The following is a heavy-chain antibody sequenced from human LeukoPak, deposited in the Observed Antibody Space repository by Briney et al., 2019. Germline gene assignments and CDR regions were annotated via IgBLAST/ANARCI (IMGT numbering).Heavy chain of an antibody. CDR1: GYTFTGYY. CDR3: ARASYYDFNRMTFDI. J-gene: IGHJ3*02. CDR2: INPNSGGT. Sequence: ASVKVSCKASGYTFTGYYMHWVRQAPGQGLEWMGWINPNSGGTNYAQKFQGRVIMTRDTSISTAYMELSRLRSDDTAVYYCARASYYDFNRMTFDIWGQGTMVTVSS. V-gene: IGHV1-2*02. D-gene: IGHD3-3*01.